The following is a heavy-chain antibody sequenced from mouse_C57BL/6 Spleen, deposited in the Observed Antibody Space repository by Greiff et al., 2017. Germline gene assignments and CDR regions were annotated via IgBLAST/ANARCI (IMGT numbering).Heavy chain of an antibody. D-gene: IGHD2-3*01. Sequence: DVQLVESGGGLVQPGGSLSLSCAASGFTFTDYYMSWVRQPPGKALEWLGFIRNKANGYTTEYSASVKGRFTISRDNSQSILYLQMNALRAEDSATYYCARLPEGYFGGYFDVWGTGTTVTVSS. V-gene: IGHV7-3*01. CDR3: ARLPEGYFGGYFDV. J-gene: IGHJ1*03. CDR2: IRNKANGYTT. CDR1: GFTFTDYY.